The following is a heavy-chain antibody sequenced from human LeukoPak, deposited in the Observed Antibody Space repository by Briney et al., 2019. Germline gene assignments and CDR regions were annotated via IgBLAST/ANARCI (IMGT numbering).Heavy chain of an antibody. V-gene: IGHV4-39*01. CDR1: GGSISSSRHY. CDR2: ILYSGST. J-gene: IGHJ4*01. CDR3: VRRVAGSSYRDY. Sequence: SETLSLTCTVSGGSISSSRHYWGWIRQPPGKGLEWIGNILYSGSTNYNPSLKSRVTISVDTSKNQFSLKLSSVTAADTAVYYCVRRVAGSSYRDYWGHGTLVTVSS. D-gene: IGHD3-22*01.